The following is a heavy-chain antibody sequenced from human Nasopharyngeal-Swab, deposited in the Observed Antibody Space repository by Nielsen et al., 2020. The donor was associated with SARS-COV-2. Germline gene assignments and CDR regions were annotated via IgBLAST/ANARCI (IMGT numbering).Heavy chain of an antibody. Sequence: WGRQAPGQGLEWMGWIDTNTGNPTYAQGFTGRFVFSLDTSVSTAYLQISSLKAEDNAMYYCATGLLGYTYAFGNWGQGTLVTVSS. CDR3: ATGLLGYTYAFGN. V-gene: IGHV7-4-1*02. D-gene: IGHD5-18*01. CDR2: IDTNTGNP. J-gene: IGHJ4*02.